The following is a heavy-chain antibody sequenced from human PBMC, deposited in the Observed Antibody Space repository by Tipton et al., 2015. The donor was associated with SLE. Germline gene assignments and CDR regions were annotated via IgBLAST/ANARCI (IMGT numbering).Heavy chain of an antibody. CDR1: GGSISSNNFF. V-gene: IGHV4-31*03. Sequence: TLSLTCTVSGGSISSNNFFWSWLRQHPGKGLEWIGYIYYSGSAFYNPSLKSRVTMSVDTSKNQFSLKLSSVTAADTAIYFCARERDCGSDCFGSYYYYMDVWGKGTTVIVSS. CDR2: IYYSGSA. J-gene: IGHJ6*03. D-gene: IGHD2-21*01. CDR3: ARERDCGSDCFGSYYYYMDV.